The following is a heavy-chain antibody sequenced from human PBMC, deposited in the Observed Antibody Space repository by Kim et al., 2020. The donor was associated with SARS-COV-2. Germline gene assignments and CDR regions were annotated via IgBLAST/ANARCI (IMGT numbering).Heavy chain of an antibody. CDR2: ISSSGSTI. CDR3: ASAPTYCSSTSCHRWGAFDI. Sequence: GGSLRLSCAASGFTFSDYYMSWIRQAPGKGLEWVSYISSSGSTIYYADSVKGRFTISRDNAKNSLYLQMNSLRAEDTAVYYCASAPTYCSSTSCHRWGAFDIWGQGTMVTVSS. J-gene: IGHJ3*02. V-gene: IGHV3-11*04. D-gene: IGHD2-2*01. CDR1: GFTFSDYY.